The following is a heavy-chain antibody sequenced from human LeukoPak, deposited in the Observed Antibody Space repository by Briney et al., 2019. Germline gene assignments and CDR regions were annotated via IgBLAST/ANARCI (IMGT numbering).Heavy chain of an antibody. Sequence: SETLSLTCAVYGETFIHNFWTWIRQPPGKGLEWIGQINHSGSTYYNPSLKSRVTILVDTSKNQFSLKLTSVTAADTAVYYCARAMPYFYGSIAVPGTIDYWGQGILVTVS. D-gene: IGHD6-19*01. V-gene: IGHV4-34*01. CDR1: GETFIHNF. CDR3: ARAMPYFYGSIAVPGTIDY. CDR2: INHSGST. J-gene: IGHJ4*02.